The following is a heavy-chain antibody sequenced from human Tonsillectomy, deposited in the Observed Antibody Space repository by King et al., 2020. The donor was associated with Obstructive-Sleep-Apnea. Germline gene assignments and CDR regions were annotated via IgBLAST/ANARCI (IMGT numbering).Heavy chain of an antibody. Sequence: HVQLVESGGGVVQPGGSLRLSCAASGFTFSSYGMHWVRQAPGKGLEWVAFIRYDGSNKYYADSVKGRFTISRDNSKNTLYLQMNSLRAEDTAVYYCAKDQGAPGAELFDYWGQGTLVTVSS. D-gene: IGHD1-26*01. V-gene: IGHV3-30*02. CDR1: GFTFSSYG. CDR2: IRYDGSNK. CDR3: AKDQGAPGAELFDY. J-gene: IGHJ4*02.